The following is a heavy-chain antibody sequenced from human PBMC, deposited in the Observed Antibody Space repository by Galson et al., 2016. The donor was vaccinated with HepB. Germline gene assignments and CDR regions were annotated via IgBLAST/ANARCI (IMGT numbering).Heavy chain of an antibody. CDR1: GFTFRNHQ. V-gene: IGHV3-74*03. CDR2: IEGDGTSP. CDR3: ARDLSGPDR. J-gene: IGHJ5*02. Sequence: SLRLSCAVSGFTFRNHQMHWIRQVPGKGLMWVARIEGDGTSPTYAASVEGRFTISSDSAENTVYLQMNRLRAEDTALYYCARDLSGPDRWGQGTLVTVSP.